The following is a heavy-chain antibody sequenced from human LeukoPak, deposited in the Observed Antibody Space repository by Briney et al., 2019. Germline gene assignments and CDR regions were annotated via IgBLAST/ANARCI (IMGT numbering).Heavy chain of an antibody. CDR3: ARAVVLYEAYAFDV. J-gene: IGHJ3*01. Sequence: PSETLSLTCTVPGDSISSYYWSWIRQPAGKGLEWIGRLYTTGAHYNPSLKSRGTISVDTSKNQFSLRLTSVTAADTAVYYCARAVVLYEAYAFDVWGAGTMVSVSS. CDR1: GDSISSYY. V-gene: IGHV4-4*07. CDR2: LYTTGA. D-gene: IGHD2-2*02.